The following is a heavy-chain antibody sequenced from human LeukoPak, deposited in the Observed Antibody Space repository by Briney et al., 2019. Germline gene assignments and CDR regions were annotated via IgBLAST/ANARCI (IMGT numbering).Heavy chain of an antibody. CDR1: GFTFSSYA. CDR2: ISVSGGST. V-gene: IGHV3-23*01. D-gene: IGHD2-21*01. Sequence: PGGSLRLSCATSGFTFSSYAMTWVRQAPGKGLQWVSTISVSGGSTYYADSVKGRFTISRDNSENTLSLQMNSLRAEDTAVYYCARSIFTFDYYDFYYMDVWGRGTTVTVSS. J-gene: IGHJ6*03. CDR3: ARSIFTFDYYDFYYMDV.